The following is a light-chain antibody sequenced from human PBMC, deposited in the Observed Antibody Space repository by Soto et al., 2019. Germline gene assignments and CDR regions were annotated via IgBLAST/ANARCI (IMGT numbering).Light chain of an antibody. V-gene: IGKV1-5*03. CDR1: QSISSW. Sequence: DIQMTQSPSTLSAYVGDRVTITCRASQSISSWLAWYQQKPGKVPKLLIYQASSLESGVPSRFSGSGSGTEFTLTISCLQPEDFATYYCQQLNSYPITFGEGTRLEIK. CDR3: QQLNSYPIT. CDR2: QAS. J-gene: IGKJ5*01.